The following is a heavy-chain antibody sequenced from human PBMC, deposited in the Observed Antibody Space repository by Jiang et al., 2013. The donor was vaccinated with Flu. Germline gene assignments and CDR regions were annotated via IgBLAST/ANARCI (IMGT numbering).Heavy chain of an antibody. CDR2: MNPNSGNT. Sequence: VQLVESGAEVKKPGASVKVSCKASGYAFTSYDINWVRQATGQGLEWMGWMNPNSGNTGYAQKFQGRVTMTRNTSISTAYMELSSLRSEDTAVYYCARGVGGGAPYYYYGMDVWGQGTTVTVSS. V-gene: IGHV1-8*01. J-gene: IGHJ6*02. CDR1: GYAFTSYD. CDR3: ARGVGGGAPYYYYGMDV. D-gene: IGHD2-21*01.